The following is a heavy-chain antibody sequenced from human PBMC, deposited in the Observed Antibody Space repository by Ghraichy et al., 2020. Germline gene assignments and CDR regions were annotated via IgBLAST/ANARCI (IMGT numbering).Heavy chain of an antibody. V-gene: IGHV1-69*13. Sequence: SVKVSCKASGGTFSSYAISWVRQAPGQGLEWMGGIIPIFGTANYAQKFQGRVTITADESTSTADMELSSLGSEDTAVYYCAREFPTAMGQRYYYYYYLDVWGKGTTVTVSS. CDR2: IIPIFGTA. CDR3: AREFPTAMGQRYYYYYYLDV. D-gene: IGHD5-18*01. CDR1: GGTFSSYA. J-gene: IGHJ6*03.